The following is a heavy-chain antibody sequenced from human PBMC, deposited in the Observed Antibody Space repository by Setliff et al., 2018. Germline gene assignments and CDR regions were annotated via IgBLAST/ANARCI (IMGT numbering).Heavy chain of an antibody. CDR3: ARREMATIVDYYYYGMDV. CDR2: ISVYNGKT. V-gene: IGHV1-18*01. Sequence: ASVKVSCKASGYTFTSYGFSWVRQAPGQGLEWMGWISVYNGKTKYAQKFQGRVTITADKSTSTAYMELSSLRSEDTAVYYCARREMATIVDYYYYGMDVWGQGTTVTVSS. J-gene: IGHJ6*02. D-gene: IGHD5-12*01. CDR1: GYTFTSYG.